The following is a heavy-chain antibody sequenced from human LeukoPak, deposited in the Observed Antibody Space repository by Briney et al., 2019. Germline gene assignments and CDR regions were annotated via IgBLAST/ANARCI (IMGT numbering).Heavy chain of an antibody. CDR1: GYTFTSYD. D-gene: IGHD5-18*01. CDR2: MNPNSGNT. J-gene: IGHJ6*03. Sequence: ASVKVSCKASGYTFTSYDINWVRQATGQGLEWMGWMNPNSGNTGYAQKFQGRATITRNISITTAYMELSSLRSEDTAVYYRARAQRGYSYGEMGKAYYYYYMDVWGKGTTVTVSS. CDR3: ARAQRGYSYGEMGKAYYYYYMDV. V-gene: IGHV1-8*03.